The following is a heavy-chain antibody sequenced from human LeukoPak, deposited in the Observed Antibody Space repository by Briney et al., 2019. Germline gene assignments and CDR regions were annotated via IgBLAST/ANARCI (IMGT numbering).Heavy chain of an antibody. V-gene: IGHV3-74*01. CDR3: ARVSGDFWSGYYSDY. Sequence: PGGSLRLSCAASGFTFSSYWMHWVRQAPGKGLVWVSRINSDGSSTSYADSVKGRFTISRDNAKNTLYLQMNSLRAEDTAVYYCARVSGDFWSGYYSDYWGQGTLVTVSS. J-gene: IGHJ4*02. CDR1: GFTFSSYW. CDR2: INSDGSST. D-gene: IGHD3-3*01.